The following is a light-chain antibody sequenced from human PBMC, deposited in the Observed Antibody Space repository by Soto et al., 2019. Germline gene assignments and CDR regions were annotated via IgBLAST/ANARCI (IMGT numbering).Light chain of an antibody. CDR2: AAS. Sequence: IQLSESPSFLSASVGYRVTITCRASQGISSYLAWYQQKRGKAPKLLIYAASTLQSGVPSRFSGSGSGTEFTLTISSLKTEDGATYYCQQLNSYTLTFGGGTKVDIK. CDR3: QQLNSYTLT. J-gene: IGKJ4*01. V-gene: IGKV1-9*01. CDR1: QGISSY.